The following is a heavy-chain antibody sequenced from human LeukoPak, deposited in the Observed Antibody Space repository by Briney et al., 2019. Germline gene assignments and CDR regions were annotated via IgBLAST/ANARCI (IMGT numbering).Heavy chain of an antibody. V-gene: IGHV3-7*01. J-gene: IGHJ6*02. Sequence: PGGSLRLFCAASGFTFSSYWMSWVRQAPGKGLEWVANIKQDGSEKYYVDSVKGRFTISRDNAKNSLYLQMNSLRAEDTAVYYCARELRYCSSTSCYTWVYYYYGMDVWGQGTTVTVSS. D-gene: IGHD2-2*02. CDR3: ARELRYCSSTSCYTWVYYYYGMDV. CDR2: IKQDGSEK. CDR1: GFTFSSYW.